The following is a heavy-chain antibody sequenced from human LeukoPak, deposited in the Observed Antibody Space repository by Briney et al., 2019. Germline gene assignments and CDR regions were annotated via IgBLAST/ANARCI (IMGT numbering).Heavy chain of an antibody. CDR2: INHSGST. CDR1: GVSFSGYY. V-gene: IGHV4-34*01. Sequence: PSETLSLTCAVYGVSFSGYYWSWIRQPPGKGLEWIGEINHSGSTNYNPSLKSRVTISVDTSKNQFSLKLSSVTAADTAVYYCARGRSSGWYYYYYMDVWGKGTTVTVSS. CDR3: ARGRSSGWYYYYYMDV. J-gene: IGHJ6*03. D-gene: IGHD6-19*01.